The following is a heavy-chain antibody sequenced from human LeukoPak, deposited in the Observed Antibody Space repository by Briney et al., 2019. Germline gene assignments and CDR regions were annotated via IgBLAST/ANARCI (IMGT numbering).Heavy chain of an antibody. D-gene: IGHD1-1*01. CDR3: ARVKTAAFDY. Sequence: SESLSLTRVVSGGSLSSGGYSWSWIRHPPGKGLEWIGYIYHSGSPYYNTSLKSRVTISVDRSKNQFSLKLSSVTAADTAVYYCARVKTAAFDYWGQGTLVTVSS. V-gene: IGHV4-30-2*01. CDR1: GGSLSSGGYS. J-gene: IGHJ4*02. CDR2: IYHSGSP.